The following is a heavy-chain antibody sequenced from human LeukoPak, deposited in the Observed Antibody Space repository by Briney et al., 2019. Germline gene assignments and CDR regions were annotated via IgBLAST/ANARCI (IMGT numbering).Heavy chain of an antibody. Sequence: PSETLSLTCTVSGGSISSYYWSWIRQPPGKGLEWIGYIYDSGNTNYNPPLKSRVTISVDTSKNQFSLTLSSVTAADTAVYYCAREGRGAAAGMDYWGQGSLVTASS. CDR3: AREGRGAAAGMDY. D-gene: IGHD6-13*01. CDR1: GGSISSYY. CDR2: IYDSGNT. J-gene: IGHJ4*02. V-gene: IGHV4-59*01.